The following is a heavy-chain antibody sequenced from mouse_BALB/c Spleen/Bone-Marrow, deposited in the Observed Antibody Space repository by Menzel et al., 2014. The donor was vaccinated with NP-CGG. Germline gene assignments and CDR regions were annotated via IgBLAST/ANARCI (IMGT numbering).Heavy chain of an antibody. V-gene: IGHV5-9-3*01. D-gene: IGHD2-4*01. J-gene: IGHJ2*01. Sequence: EVQGVESGGGLVKPGGSLKLSCAASGFTFSSYAMSWVRQTPEKRLEWVATISSGGSYTYYPDSVKGRFTISRDNAKNTLFLQMSSLRSEDTAIYYCARHGITRLLDYWGQGTTLTVSS. CDR1: GFTFSSYA. CDR2: ISSGGSYT. CDR3: ARHGITRLLDY.